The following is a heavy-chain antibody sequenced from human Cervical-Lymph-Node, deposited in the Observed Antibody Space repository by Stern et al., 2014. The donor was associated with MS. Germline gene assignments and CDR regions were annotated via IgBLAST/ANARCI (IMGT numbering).Heavy chain of an antibody. CDR3: ARSYSSSWPLDF. CDR2: INPRGGAT. CDR1: GYTFSDYY. Sequence: VQLVESRAEVKKPGASVKVSCMPSGYTFSDYYIHRVRQARGQGLEWRGRINPRGGATDYAQKFQGRVTMTKDTSISTAYMELSRLGSDDTAVYYCARSYSSSWPLDFWGQGSLVTVSP. D-gene: IGHD6-13*01. V-gene: IGHV1-2*06. J-gene: IGHJ4*02.